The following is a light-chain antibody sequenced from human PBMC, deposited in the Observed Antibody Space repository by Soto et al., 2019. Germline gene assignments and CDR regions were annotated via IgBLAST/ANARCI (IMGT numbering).Light chain of an antibody. J-gene: IGKJ4*01. CDR3: QQYNDWPPIT. V-gene: IGKV3-15*01. CDR2: DAS. Sequence: EVVVTQSPATLSVSTGEGATLSCRASQSISSNLAWYQQKPGQAPRLVIFDASTRATGIPDRFTGRGSGTEFTLTISSLQSEDSAVYFCQQYNDWPPITFGGGTKVDIK. CDR1: QSISSN.